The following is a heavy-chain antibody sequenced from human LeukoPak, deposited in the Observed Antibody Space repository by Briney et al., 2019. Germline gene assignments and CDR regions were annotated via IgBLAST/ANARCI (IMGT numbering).Heavy chain of an antibody. V-gene: IGHV3-30*04. CDR1: GSTVSSNS. CDR3: AREGDYYDSSGYYSLGSFDY. J-gene: IGHJ4*02. CDR2: ISYDGSNK. D-gene: IGHD3-22*01. Sequence: GGSLRLSCTVSGSTVSSNSMSWVRQAPGKGLEWVAVISYDGSNKYYADSVKGRFTISRDNSKNTLYLQMNSLRAEDTAVYYCAREGDYYDSSGYYSLGSFDYWGQGTLVTVSS.